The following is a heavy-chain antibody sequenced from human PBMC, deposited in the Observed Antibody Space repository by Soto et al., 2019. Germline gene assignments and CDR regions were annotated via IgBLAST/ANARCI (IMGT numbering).Heavy chain of an antibody. Sequence: EVQLVESGGGLVQPGRSLRLSCAASGFTFDDYAMHWVRQAPGKGLEWVSGISGNRGSIGYADSVKGRFTISRDNAKNSLYQHMNSLRAEDKALYYCAISPPERYSSSRGLFDPWGQGTLVTVSS. D-gene: IGHD6-13*01. CDR1: GFTFDDYA. V-gene: IGHV3-9*01. J-gene: IGHJ5*02. CDR2: ISGNRGSI. CDR3: AISPPERYSSSRGLFDP.